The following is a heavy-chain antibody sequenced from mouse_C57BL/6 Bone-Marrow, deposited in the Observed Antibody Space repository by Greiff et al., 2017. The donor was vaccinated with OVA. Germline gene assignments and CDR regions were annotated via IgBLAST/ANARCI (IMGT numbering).Heavy chain of an antibody. CDR3: ARSLHINYEGDYAMDY. D-gene: IGHD2-5*01. V-gene: IGHV7-3*01. J-gene: IGHJ4*01. CDR2: IRNKANGYTT. CDR1: GFTFTDYY. Sequence: DVKLVESGGGLVQPGGSLSLSCAASGFTFTDYYMSWVRQPPGKALEWLGFIRNKANGYTTEYSASVKGRFTISRDNSHSILSLLINALRAESSSTYFFARSLHINYEGDYAMDYWGQGTSVTVSS.